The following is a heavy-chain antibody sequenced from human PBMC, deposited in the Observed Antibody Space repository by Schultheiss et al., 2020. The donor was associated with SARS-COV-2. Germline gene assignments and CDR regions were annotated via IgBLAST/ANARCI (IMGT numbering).Heavy chain of an antibody. V-gene: IGHV3-64*01. CDR2: ITGNGGST. Sequence: GGSLRLSCTASGFTFSSYSMYWVRQAPGKGLEYVSAITGNGGSTYYANSVKGRFTISRDNSKNRLNLQMNSLRPEDTAVYYCAKPGGSWYVQYFDDWGQGTLVTVSS. J-gene: IGHJ4*02. CDR1: GFTFSSYS. CDR3: AKPGGSWYVQYFDD. D-gene: IGHD6-13*01.